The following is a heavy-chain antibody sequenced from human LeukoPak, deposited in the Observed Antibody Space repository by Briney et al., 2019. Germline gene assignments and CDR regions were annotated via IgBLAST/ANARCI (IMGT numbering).Heavy chain of an antibody. D-gene: IGHD6-13*01. CDR2: IYTSGGT. Sequence: SETLSLTCTVSGGSISSYYWSWIRQPAGKGLEWIGRIYTSGGTNYNPSLKSRVTMSVDTSKNQFSLKLSSVTAADTAVYYCARAVEGIAAAPVYFDYWGQGTLLTVSS. CDR3: ARAVEGIAAAPVYFDY. J-gene: IGHJ4*02. V-gene: IGHV4-4*07. CDR1: GGSISSYY.